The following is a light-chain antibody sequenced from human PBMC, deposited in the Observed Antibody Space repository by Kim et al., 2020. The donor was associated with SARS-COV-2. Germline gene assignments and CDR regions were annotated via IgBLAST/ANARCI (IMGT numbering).Light chain of an antibody. J-gene: IGLJ3*02. CDR3: QSFHDNAWV. CDR1: SGSISSDF. Sequence: NFMLTQAHSVSGSPGKTVIIPCTRSSGSISSDFVQWIQQRPGTSPTTVIYGDHVRPSGVPDRFSGFVDSSSNSVSLTISGLKTEDEADYYCQSFHDNAWVFGGGTQLTVL. V-gene: IGLV6-57*01. CDR2: GDH.